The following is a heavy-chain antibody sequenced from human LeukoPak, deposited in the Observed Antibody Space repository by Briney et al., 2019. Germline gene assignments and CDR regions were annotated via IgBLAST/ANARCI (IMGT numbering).Heavy chain of an antibody. CDR1: GYTFTGYY. V-gene: IGHV1-2*02. D-gene: IGHD3-22*01. CDR2: INPNSGGT. Sequence: GASVKVSCKASGYTFTGYYMHWVRQAPGQGLEWMGWINPNSGGTNYAQKFQGRVTMTRDTSINTAYMELSRLRSDDTAVYYCARDLEYYYDSSGYGYWGQGTLVTVSS. J-gene: IGHJ4*02. CDR3: ARDLEYYYDSSGYGY.